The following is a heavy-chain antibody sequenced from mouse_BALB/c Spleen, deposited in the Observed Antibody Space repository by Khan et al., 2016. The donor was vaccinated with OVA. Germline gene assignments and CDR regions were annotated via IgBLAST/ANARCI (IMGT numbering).Heavy chain of an antibody. CDR2: IYPGTDNS. CDR1: GYIFTSYW. V-gene: IGHV1-76*01. CDR3: AREEALYHFDH. Sequence: QVQLQQSGAELVRPGASVKLSCKTSGYIFTSYWIHWIKQRSGQGLEWIARIYPGTDNSYYNEKFKDKATLTAEKSSSTAYMQLSSLKSEDSDVYFWAREEALYHFDHWGQGTTLTVSS. D-gene: IGHD3-2*02. J-gene: IGHJ2*01.